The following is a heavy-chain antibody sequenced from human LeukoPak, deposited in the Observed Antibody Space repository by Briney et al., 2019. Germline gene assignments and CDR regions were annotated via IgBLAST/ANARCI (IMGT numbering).Heavy chain of an antibody. D-gene: IGHD2-2*01. Sequence: AGGSLRLSCAASGFSFSSYWMNWVRQAPGKGLVWVAHINTDGRTTTYADSVKGRFTISRDNSKNTLYLQMNSLRAEDTAVYYCAKARYCSSTSCRRNYFDYWGQGTLVTVSS. V-gene: IGHV3-74*01. CDR1: GFSFSSYW. CDR2: INTDGRTT. CDR3: AKARYCSSTSCRRNYFDY. J-gene: IGHJ4*02.